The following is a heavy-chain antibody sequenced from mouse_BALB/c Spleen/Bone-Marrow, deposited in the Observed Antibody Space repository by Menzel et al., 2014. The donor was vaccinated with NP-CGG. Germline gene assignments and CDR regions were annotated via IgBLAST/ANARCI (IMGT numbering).Heavy chain of an antibody. Sequence: HVKQSGPQLVRPGASVKVSCMASGYAFTSYNMYWVKQSHGKSLEWIGYIDPYNGGTSYNQKFKGKATLTVDKTSSAAYMHLNSLTSEDAAVYYCASYGSSYEAMDYWGQGTSVTVSS. CDR3: ASYGSSYEAMDY. CDR1: GYAFTSYN. D-gene: IGHD1-1*01. CDR2: IDPYNGGT. J-gene: IGHJ4*01. V-gene: IGHV1S135*01.